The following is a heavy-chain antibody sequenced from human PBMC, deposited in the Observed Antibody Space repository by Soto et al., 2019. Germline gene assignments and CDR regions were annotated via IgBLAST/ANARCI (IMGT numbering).Heavy chain of an antibody. J-gene: IGHJ4*02. CDR2: ISGIGHST. CDR3: AKRIMATIGHFDS. Sequence: PGGSLRLSCAASGFTFSSYAMSGVRQAPGKGLEWVSSISGIGHSTYYADSVKGRFTISRDNSKNTLFLQMSSLRAEDTAVYYCAKRIMATIGHFDSWGQGTLVTVSS. D-gene: IGHD5-12*01. CDR1: GFTFSSYA. V-gene: IGHV3-23*01.